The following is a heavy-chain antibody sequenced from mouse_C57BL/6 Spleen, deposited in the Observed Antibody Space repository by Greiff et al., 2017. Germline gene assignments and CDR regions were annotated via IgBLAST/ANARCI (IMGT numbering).Heavy chain of an antibody. D-gene: IGHD1-1*01. V-gene: IGHV1-64*01. CDR2: IHPNSGST. Sequence: QVQLQQPGAELVKPGASVKLSCKASGYTFTSYWMHWVKRRPGQGLEWIGMIHPNSGSTNYNEKFKSKATLTVDKSSSTAYMQRSSLTSEDSAVYYCARGGYGSSYRYWYFDVWGTGTTVTVAS. J-gene: IGHJ1*03. CDR3: ARGGYGSSYRYWYFDV. CDR1: GYTFTSYW.